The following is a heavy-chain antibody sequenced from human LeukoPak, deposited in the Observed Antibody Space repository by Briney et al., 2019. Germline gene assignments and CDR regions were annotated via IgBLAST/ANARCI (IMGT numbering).Heavy chain of an antibody. V-gene: IGHV4-4*07. CDR1: DGSISSYY. CDR3: ARDGPPGSGWYWFDP. Sequence: SETLSLTCTVSDGSISSYYWSWIRQPAGKGLEWIGRIYTSGSTNYNPSLKSRATMSVDTSKNQFSLKLSSVTAADTAVYYCARDGPPGSGWYWFDPWGQGTLVTVSS. CDR2: IYTSGST. J-gene: IGHJ5*02. D-gene: IGHD6-19*01.